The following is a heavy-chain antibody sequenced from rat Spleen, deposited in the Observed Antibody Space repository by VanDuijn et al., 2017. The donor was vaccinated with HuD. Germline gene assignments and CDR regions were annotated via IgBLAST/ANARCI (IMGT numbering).Heavy chain of an antibody. Sequence: EVQLVESAGGLVQPGRSLNLSCAASGFTFSDFFMAWVRQAPAKGLEWVASITNTGGSTYYPDSVKGRFTISRDNAKSTLYLQMNSLRSEDTATYYCTRDLATTEGPYYFDYWGQGVMVTVSS. J-gene: IGHJ2*01. CDR3: TRDLATTEGPYYFDY. V-gene: IGHV5-20*01. CDR1: GFTFSDFF. CDR2: ITNTGGST. D-gene: IGHD1-11*01.